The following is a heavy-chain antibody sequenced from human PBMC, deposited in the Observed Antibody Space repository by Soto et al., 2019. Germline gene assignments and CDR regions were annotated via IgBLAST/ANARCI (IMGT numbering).Heavy chain of an antibody. CDR3: AHRGYSPQDIVVACGFDP. CDR2: IYWDDDK. CDR1: GFSLTTSGEG. V-gene: IGHV2-5*02. J-gene: IGHJ5*02. Sequence: QITLNESGPTLVKPTETLTLTCTFSGFSLTTSGEGVGWIRQPPGKALEWLALIYWDDDKRYSPSLESRLTITKDTSKSQVVLTMTDMDPVDTATYYCAHRGYSPQDIVVACGFDPWGQGILVTVSS. D-gene: IGHD2-15*01.